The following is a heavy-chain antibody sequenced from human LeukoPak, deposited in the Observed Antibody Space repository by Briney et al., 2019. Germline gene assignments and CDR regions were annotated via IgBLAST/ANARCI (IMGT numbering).Heavy chain of an antibody. J-gene: IGHJ4*02. CDR1: GFTFSSYS. Sequence: RPGGSLRLSCAASGFTFSSYSMNWVRQAPGKGLEWVSYISSSSSTIYYADSVKGRFTISRDNAKNSLYLQMNSLRDEDTAVYYCARDQRYCSSTSCRRGFDCWGQGTLVTVSS. V-gene: IGHV3-48*02. CDR3: ARDQRYCSSTSCRRGFDC. CDR2: ISSSSSTI. D-gene: IGHD2-2*01.